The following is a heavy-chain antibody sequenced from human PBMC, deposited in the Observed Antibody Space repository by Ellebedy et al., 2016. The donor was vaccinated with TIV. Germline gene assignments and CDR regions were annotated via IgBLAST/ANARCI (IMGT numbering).Heavy chain of an antibody. J-gene: IGHJ5*02. CDR1: GDSISSGGFS. Sequence: MPSETLSLTCTVSGDSISSGGFSWSWIRQPPGKGLEWIGYIYHSGATYYSPSLRSRVTMSVDRSNNQFSLRLSSVTAADTAIYYCVRTRVRGVPSWFDPWGQGTLVTVSS. V-gene: IGHV4-30-2*01. CDR3: VRTRVRGVPSWFDP. D-gene: IGHD3-10*01. CDR2: IYHSGAT.